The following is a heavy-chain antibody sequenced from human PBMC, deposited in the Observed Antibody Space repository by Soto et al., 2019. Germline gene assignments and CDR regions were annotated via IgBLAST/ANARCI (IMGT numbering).Heavy chain of an antibody. D-gene: IGHD3-10*01. CDR2: IIPIFGTA. CDR3: AKGGVLWFGDEGWFDP. CDR1: GGTFSSYA. Sequence: QVQLVQSGAEVKKPGSSVKVSCKASGGTFSSYAISWVRQAPGQGLEWMGGIIPIFGTANYAQKFQGRVTITADESTSTAYMELSSLRSEDTAVYYCAKGGVLWFGDEGWFDPWGQGTLVTVSS. V-gene: IGHV1-69*01. J-gene: IGHJ5*02.